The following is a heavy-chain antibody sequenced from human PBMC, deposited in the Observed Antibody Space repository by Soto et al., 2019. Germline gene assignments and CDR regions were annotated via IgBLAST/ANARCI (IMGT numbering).Heavy chain of an antibody. CDR1: GYSIGSAYH. Sequence: SETLSLTCAVSGYSIGSAYHWGWIRQPPGKGLEWIGDLNHSGSTYYNPSLESRVTFSIDTSKNQFSLQIMSVTAADTAVYYCASQRDGYSIDFWGQGSLV. J-gene: IGHJ4*02. CDR2: LNHSGST. V-gene: IGHV4-38-2*01. D-gene: IGHD1-26*01. CDR3: ASQRDGYSIDF.